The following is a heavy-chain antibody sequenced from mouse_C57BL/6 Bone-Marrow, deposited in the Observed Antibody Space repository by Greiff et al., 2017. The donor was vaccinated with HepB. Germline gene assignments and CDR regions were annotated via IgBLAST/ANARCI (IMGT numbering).Heavy chain of an antibody. J-gene: IGHJ4*01. CDR1: GYTFTSYW. CDR3: STVVAHYAMDY. V-gene: IGHV1-5*01. D-gene: IGHD1-1*01. CDR2: IYPGNSDT. Sequence: EMQLQQSGTVLARPGASVKMSCKTSGYTFTSYWMHWVKQRPGQGLEWIGAIYPGNSDTSYNQKFKGKAKLTAVTSASTAYMELSSLTNEDSAVYYCSTVVAHYAMDYWGQGTSVTVSS.